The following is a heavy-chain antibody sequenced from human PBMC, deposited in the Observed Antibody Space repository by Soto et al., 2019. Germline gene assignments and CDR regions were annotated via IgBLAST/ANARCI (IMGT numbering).Heavy chain of an antibody. D-gene: IGHD4-17*01. CDR2: SIPILGIA. J-gene: IGHJ3*02. CDR3: ATDHADTTVTTLTSSDGYAFDI. Sequence: QVQLVQSGAEVKKPGSSVKVSCKASGGTFSSYTISWVRQAPGQGLEWMGRSIPILGIANYAQKFQGRVTNTADKSTSTDDMELSSLRSGDTAVYYCATDHADTTVTTLTSSDGYAFDIWGKGTIVTVSS. V-gene: IGHV1-69*08. CDR1: GGTFSSYT.